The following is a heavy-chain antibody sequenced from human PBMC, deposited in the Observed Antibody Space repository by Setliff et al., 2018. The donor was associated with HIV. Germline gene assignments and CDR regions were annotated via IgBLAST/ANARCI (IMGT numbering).Heavy chain of an antibody. CDR2: INPNGGST. J-gene: IGHJ4*02. CDR3: ARDHQTMLWLDY. Sequence: GASVKVSCKASGYTLTSNHMHWVRQAPGQGPEWMGIINPNGGSTNYAQKFQGRVTITADISTRTVYMELSSLTSEDTAIYYCARDHQTMLWLDYWGQGTLVTVSS. V-gene: IGHV1-46*01. D-gene: IGHD2-21*01. CDR1: GYTLTSNH.